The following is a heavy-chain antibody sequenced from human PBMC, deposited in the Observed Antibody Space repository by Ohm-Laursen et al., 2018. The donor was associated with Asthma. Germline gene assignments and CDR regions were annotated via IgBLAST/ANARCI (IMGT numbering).Heavy chain of an antibody. CDR2: ISGSGGST. V-gene: IGHV3-23*01. Sequence: GSLRLSCSASGFTFSSYAMSWVRQAPGKGLEWVSAISGSGGSTYYADSVKGRFTISRDNSKNTLYLQMNSLRAEDTAVYYCAKQEVLYDILTGYYYYGMDVWGQGTTVTVSS. D-gene: IGHD3-9*01. J-gene: IGHJ6*02. CDR3: AKQEVLYDILTGYYYYGMDV. CDR1: GFTFSSYA.